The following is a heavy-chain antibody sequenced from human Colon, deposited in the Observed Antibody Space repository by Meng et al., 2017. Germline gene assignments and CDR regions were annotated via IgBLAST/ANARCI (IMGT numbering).Heavy chain of an antibody. D-gene: IGHD3-10*02. J-gene: IGHJ4*02. Sequence: QVQLPQSRPRLVNPSQTLCLTCAISGDSVSSNSAAWNWIRQSPSRGLEWLGRTYYRSKYYNDYALSVKSRITINPDTSKNQFSLQLNSVTPEDTAIYYCARDWGDVRGGFDFWGQGTLVTVSS. CDR2: TYYRSKYYN. CDR3: ARDWGDVRGGFDF. V-gene: IGHV6-1*01. CDR1: GDSVSSNSAA.